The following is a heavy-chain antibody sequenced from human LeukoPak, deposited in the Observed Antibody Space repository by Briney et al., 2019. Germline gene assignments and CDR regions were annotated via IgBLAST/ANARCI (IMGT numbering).Heavy chain of an antibody. CDR1: GFAFSSYS. J-gene: IGHJ4*02. CDR2: ISSSSSTI. CDR3: AKDKDPWKSTSISDFDY. D-gene: IGHD1-1*01. V-gene: IGHV3-48*01. Sequence: GGSLRLSCAASGFAFSSYSMNWVRQAPGEGLEWVSYISSSSSTIYYADSVKGRFTISRDNAKNSLYLQMNSLRAEDTAVYFCAKDKDPWKSTSISDFDYWGQGTLVTVSS.